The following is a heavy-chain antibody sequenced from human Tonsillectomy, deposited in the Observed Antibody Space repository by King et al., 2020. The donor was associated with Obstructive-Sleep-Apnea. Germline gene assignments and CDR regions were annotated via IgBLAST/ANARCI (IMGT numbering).Heavy chain of an antibody. CDR1: GCSISSYS. CDR3: ARDLGTYYFDY. Sequence: LQLQESGPGLVKPSETLSLTCTVSGCSISSYSLSWIRQPPWKGLAGVGYIYYSGNTNYNSSLNSRHTISVDTSQNQFSLQLSSVTAADTALYYCARDLGTYYFDYWGQGTLVTVSS. D-gene: IGHD1-1*01. J-gene: IGHJ4*02. V-gene: IGHV4-59*01. CDR2: IYYSGNT.